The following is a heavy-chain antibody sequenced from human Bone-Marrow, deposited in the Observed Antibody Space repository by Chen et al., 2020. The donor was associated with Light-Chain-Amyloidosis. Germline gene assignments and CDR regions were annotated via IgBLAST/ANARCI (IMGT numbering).Heavy chain of an antibody. CDR2: IYPDDSDA. J-gene: IGHJ4*02. V-gene: IGHV5-51*01. CDR1: GYTFPNYW. D-gene: IGHD5-12*01. Sequence: EVQLEQSGPEVKKPGESLKISCKGSGYTFPNYWIGWVRQMPGKGLEWMGVIYPDDSDARYSPSFAGQVTISADTSIPTAYLQWRSLKASDTAMYYCARRRDGYNFDYWGQGTLVTVSS. CDR3: ARRRDGYNFDY.